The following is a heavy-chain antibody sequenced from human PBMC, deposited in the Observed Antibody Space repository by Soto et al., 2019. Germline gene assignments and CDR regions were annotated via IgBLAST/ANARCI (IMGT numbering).Heavy chain of an antibody. V-gene: IGHV1-69*02. D-gene: IGHD2-15*01. J-gene: IGHJ3*02. CDR1: GGTFSSYT. Sequence: GASVKVSCKASGGTFSSYTISWVRQAPGQGLEWMGRIIPILGIANYAQKFQGRVTITADKSTSTAYMELSSLRSEDTAVYYCATSVVVAATIAFDIWGQGTMVTVSS. CDR3: ATSVVVAATIAFDI. CDR2: IIPILGIA.